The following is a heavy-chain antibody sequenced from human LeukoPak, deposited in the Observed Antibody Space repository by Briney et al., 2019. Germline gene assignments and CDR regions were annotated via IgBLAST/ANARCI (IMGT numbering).Heavy chain of an antibody. CDR2: IYHSGST. Sequence: SETLSLTCAVSGGSISSGGYSWSWIRQPPGKGLEWIGYIYHSGSTYYSPSLKSRVTISVDRSKNQFSLKLSSVTAADTAVYYCARGLGGLNYGDYFDYWGQGTLVTVSS. V-gene: IGHV4-30-2*01. D-gene: IGHD4-17*01. J-gene: IGHJ4*02. CDR1: GGSISSGGYS. CDR3: ARGLGGLNYGDYFDY.